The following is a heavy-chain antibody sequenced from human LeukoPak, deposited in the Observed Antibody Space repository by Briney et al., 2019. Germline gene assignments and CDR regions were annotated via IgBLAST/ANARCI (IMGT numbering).Heavy chain of an antibody. CDR2: IIPILGIA. J-gene: IGHJ4*02. V-gene: IGHV1-69*04. Sequence: ASVKVSCKASGGTFSSYAISWVRQAPGQGLEWMGRIIPILGIANYAQKFQGRVTITADKSTSTAYMELSSLRSEDTAAYYCARVLASGYDVGLIDYWGQGTLVTVSS. D-gene: IGHD3-22*01. CDR3: ARVLASGYDVGLIDY. CDR1: GGTFSSYA.